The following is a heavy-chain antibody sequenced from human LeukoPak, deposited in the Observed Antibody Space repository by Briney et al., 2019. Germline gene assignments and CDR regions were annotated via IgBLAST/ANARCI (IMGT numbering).Heavy chain of an antibody. J-gene: IGHJ6*02. CDR3: SRDRLDTARVTYFYYHGMDV. V-gene: IGHV3-49*03. CDR2: IRSNAHGGTK. CDR1: GFTFGDYV. D-gene: IGHD5-18*01. Sequence: GGSLRLSCTGSGFTFGDYVMSWFRQAPGKGLEWVGFIRSNAHGGTKEYGASVKGRFTMSRDDSKSIAYLQMNSLKSEDTAVYYCSRDRLDTARVTYFYYHGMDVWGQGTTVTVSS.